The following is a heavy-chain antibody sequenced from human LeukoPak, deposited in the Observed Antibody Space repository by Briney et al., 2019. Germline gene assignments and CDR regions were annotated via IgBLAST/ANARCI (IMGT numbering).Heavy chain of an antibody. D-gene: IGHD6-6*01. CDR1: GFTFSSYA. J-gene: IGHJ4*02. CDR2: ISYDGSNK. Sequence: GGPLRLSCAASGFTFSSYAMHWVRQAPGKGLEWVAVISYDGSNKYYADSVKGRFTISRDNSKSTLYLQMNSLRAEDTAVYYCARDYRRIAEDYWGQGTLVTVSS. V-gene: IGHV3-30*01. CDR3: ARDYRRIAEDY.